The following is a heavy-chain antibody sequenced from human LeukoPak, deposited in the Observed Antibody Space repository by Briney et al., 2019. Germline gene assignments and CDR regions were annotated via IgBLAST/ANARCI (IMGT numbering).Heavy chain of an antibody. D-gene: IGHD1-7*01. J-gene: IGHJ6*03. CDR2: IIPIFGTA. CDR1: GGTFSSYA. CDR3: ARGMTGTTAPRYYYYYMDV. Sequence: GASVKVSCKASGGTFSSYAISWVRQAPGQGLEWMGGIIPIFGTANYAQKFQGRVTITADESTSTAYMELSSLRSEDTAVYYCARGMTGTTAPRYYYYYMDVWGKGTTVTVSS. V-gene: IGHV1-69*13.